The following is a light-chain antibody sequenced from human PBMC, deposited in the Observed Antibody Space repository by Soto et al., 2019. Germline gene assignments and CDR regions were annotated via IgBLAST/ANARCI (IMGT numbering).Light chain of an antibody. CDR1: QNINDR. V-gene: IGKV1-5*03. CDR3: QQYNTYPWT. J-gene: IGKJ1*01. CDR2: KAS. Sequence: DIQMTQSPSTLSASDGDRVTITCRASQNINDRLAWYQHKPGKAPKLLIYKASSLESGVPSRFSGSGSGTEFTLTISSLQPDAFATFYCQQYNTYPWTFGQGTKVDIK.